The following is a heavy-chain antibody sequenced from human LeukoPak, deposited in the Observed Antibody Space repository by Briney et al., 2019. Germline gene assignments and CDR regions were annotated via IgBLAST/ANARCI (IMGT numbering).Heavy chain of an antibody. CDR3: ARDGTDCGGDCYLTN. Sequence: GGSLRLSCAASGFTVRSNYMSWVRQAPGKGLEGGSVIYSGGSTYYADSVKGRFTISRDNSKNTLYLQMNSLRAEDTAVYYCARDGTDCGGDCYLTNWGQGTLVTVSS. V-gene: IGHV3-53*01. CDR1: GFTVRSNY. CDR2: IYSGGST. D-gene: IGHD2-21*02. J-gene: IGHJ4*02.